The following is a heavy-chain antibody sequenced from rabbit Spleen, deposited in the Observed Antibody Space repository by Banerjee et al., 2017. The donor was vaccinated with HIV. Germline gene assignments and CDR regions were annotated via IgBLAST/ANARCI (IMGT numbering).Heavy chain of an antibody. V-gene: IGHV1S45*01. Sequence: QEQLVESGGGLVQPEGSLTLTCTASGFSFSGDSYMCWVRQAPGKGLEWIVCIDSGSSGFTYFASWAKGRFTISKTSSTTVTLQMTSLTAADTATYFCARDTASSFSSYGMDLWGPGTLVTVS. CDR2: IDSGSSGFT. CDR3: ARDTASSFSSYGMDL. J-gene: IGHJ6*01. CDR1: GFSFSGDSY. D-gene: IGHD8-1*01.